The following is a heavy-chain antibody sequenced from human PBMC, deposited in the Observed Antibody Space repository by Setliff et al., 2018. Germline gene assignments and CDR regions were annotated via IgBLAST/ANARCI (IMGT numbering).Heavy chain of an antibody. CDR1: GGSISSGNYY. CDR2: IYYSGST. J-gene: IGHJ6*03. V-gene: IGHV4-39*01. Sequence: SETLSLTCRVSGGSISSGNYYWGLIRQPPGKGLEWVATIYYSGSTYSNPSLKSRLIISVDAPDNQFSVKLSSVTAADTAVYYCARHKSNGSGSYPSLYMDVWGKGIMVTRLL. CDR3: ARHKSNGSGSYPSLYMDV. D-gene: IGHD3-10*01.